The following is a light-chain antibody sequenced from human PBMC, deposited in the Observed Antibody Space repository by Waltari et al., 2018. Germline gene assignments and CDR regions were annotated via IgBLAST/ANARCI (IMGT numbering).Light chain of an antibody. CDR1: SSDVGGYNY. Sequence: QSALTQPASVSGSPGQSITISCTGTSSDVGGYNYVSWYQQHPGKAPKLMIYEVSNRPSGVSNRFSGSKSGNTAFLTISGLQAEDEADYYCSSYTSSSTLRVFGTGTKVTVL. CDR2: EVS. V-gene: IGLV2-14*01. J-gene: IGLJ1*01. CDR3: SSYTSSSTLRV.